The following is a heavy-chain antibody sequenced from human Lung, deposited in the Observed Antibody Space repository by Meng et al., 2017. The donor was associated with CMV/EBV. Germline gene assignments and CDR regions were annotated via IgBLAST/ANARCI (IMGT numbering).Heavy chain of an antibody. CDR2: IWSNGINK. D-gene: IGHD6-6*01. CDR1: GFAFKDYG. Sequence: SCAASGFAFKDYGVHWVRQAPGKGPEWVAVIWSNGINKYYKDSVKGRFTISRDNSKYTLFLQMNSLTAEDTAVYYCTASIIAAGTVDLWGQGTLVT. J-gene: IGHJ4*02. V-gene: IGHV3-33*01. CDR3: TASIIAAGTVDL.